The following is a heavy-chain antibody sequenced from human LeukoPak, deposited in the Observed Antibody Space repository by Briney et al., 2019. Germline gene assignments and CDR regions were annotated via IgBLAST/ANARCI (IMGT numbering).Heavy chain of an antibody. CDR3: ARDLDYYGSGSYYNYYYYGMDV. V-gene: IGHV3-64*01. D-gene: IGHD3-10*01. CDR2: ISSNGGST. Sequence: GGSLRLSCAASGFTFSNNWMTWVRQAPGKGLEYVSAISSNGGSTYYANSVKGRFTISRDNSKNTLYLQMGSLRAEDMAVYYCARDLDYYGSGSYYNYYYYGMDVWGQGTTVTVSS. CDR1: GFTFSNNW. J-gene: IGHJ6*02.